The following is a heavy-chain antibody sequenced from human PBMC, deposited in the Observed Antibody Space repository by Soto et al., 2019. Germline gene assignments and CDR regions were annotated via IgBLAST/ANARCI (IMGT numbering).Heavy chain of an antibody. V-gene: IGHV4-31*03. J-gene: IGHJ4*02. CDR3: ARRYGPSFDY. D-gene: IGHD4-17*01. Sequence: SETLSLTCTVSGGSISSGGYYWSWIRQHPGKGLEWIGYIYYSGSTYYNPSLKSRVTISVDRSKNQFSLKLSSVTATDTAVYYCARRYGPSFDYWGQGTLVTVSS. CDR1: GGSISSGGYY. CDR2: IYYSGST.